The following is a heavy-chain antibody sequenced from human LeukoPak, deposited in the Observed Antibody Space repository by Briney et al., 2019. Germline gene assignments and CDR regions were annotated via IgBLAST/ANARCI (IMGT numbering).Heavy chain of an antibody. CDR3: ARQIVVSRWYLDL. V-gene: IGHV3-30-3*01. CDR2: ISYDGSNI. CDR1: GFTFSSYT. D-gene: IGHD2-21*01. J-gene: IGHJ2*01. Sequence: GGSLRLSCAASGFTFSSYTMHWVRQAPGKGLEWVAVISYDGSNIYYADSVKGRFTTSRDNSKNTLYLQMNSLRAEDTAVYYCARQIVVSRWYLDLWGRGTLVTVSS.